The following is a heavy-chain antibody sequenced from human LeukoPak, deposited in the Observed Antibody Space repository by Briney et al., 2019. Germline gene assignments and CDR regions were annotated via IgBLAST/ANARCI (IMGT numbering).Heavy chain of an antibody. V-gene: IGHV3-66*02. J-gene: IGHJ4*02. Sequence: SGGSLRLSCAASGFTVSSNYMSWVRQAPGKGLEWVSVIYSGGSTYYADSVKGRFTISRDNSKNTLYLQMNSLRAEDTAVYYCARGFRGSSWLGYYFDYWGQGTLVTVSP. D-gene: IGHD6-13*01. CDR1: GFTVSSNY. CDR3: ARGFRGSSWLGYYFDY. CDR2: IYSGGST.